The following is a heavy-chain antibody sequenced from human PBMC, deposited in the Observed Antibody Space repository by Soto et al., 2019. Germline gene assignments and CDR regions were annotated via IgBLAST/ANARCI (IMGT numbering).Heavy chain of an antibody. CDR2: ISSSSSAI. D-gene: IGHD3-16*01. Sequence: EVQLVESGGGLVQPGGSLRLSCAASGFTFSSYSMNWVRKAPGKGLEWVSYISSSSSAIYYADSVKGRFTISRDNAKNSLYLQMNSLRAEDTAVYYCASEGGKYNWFDPWGQGTLVTVSS. CDR1: GFTFSSYS. CDR3: ASEGGKYNWFDP. J-gene: IGHJ5*02. V-gene: IGHV3-48*01.